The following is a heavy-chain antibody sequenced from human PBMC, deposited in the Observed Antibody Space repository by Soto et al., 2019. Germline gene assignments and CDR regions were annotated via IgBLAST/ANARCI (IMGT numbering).Heavy chain of an antibody. CDR3: AKAVLQWQKVEWFDH. V-gene: IGHV3-66*01. Sequence: NLVESGGGLVQPGGSLRLSCAASGFIVSSKYMSWVRQAPGKGLEWVSVLYGSGDTYYADSVRGRFTISRDSSKNTLYLQMNRLRVDDTGVYYCAKAVLQWQKVEWFDHWGQGALVSVSS. D-gene: IGHD4-4*01. J-gene: IGHJ5*02. CDR1: GFIVSSKY. CDR2: LYGSGDT.